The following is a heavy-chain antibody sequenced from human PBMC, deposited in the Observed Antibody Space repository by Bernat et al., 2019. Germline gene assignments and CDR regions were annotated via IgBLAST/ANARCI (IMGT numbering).Heavy chain of an antibody. J-gene: IGHJ4*02. CDR1: EFTFSSYA. CDR2: ISGSGGST. V-gene: IGHV3-23*01. CDR3: ATTKVVGATMGEAG. D-gene: IGHD1-26*01. Sequence: EVQLLESGGGLVQPGGSLRLSCAASEFTFSSYAMSWVRQAPGKGLEWVSGISGSGGSTYYADSVKGRFTISRDNSKNTLFLQMNSLRAEDTVVYYCATTKVVGATMGEAGWGQGTLVTVSS.